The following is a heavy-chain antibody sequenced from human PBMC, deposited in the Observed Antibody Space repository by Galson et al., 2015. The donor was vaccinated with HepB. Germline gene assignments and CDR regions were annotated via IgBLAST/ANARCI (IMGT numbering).Heavy chain of an antibody. V-gene: IGHV3-33*04. Sequence: SVRLSCKASGFTFSNYGMHWVRQAPGKGLEWVAGIGYDGSNEYYADSVKGRFNISRDKSKNTLYMQMNSLRAEDTAVYYCARYSSSWEGDYWGQGTLVTVSS. CDR3: ARYSSSWEGDY. CDR1: GFTFSNYG. CDR2: IGYDGSNE. D-gene: IGHD6-13*01. J-gene: IGHJ4*02.